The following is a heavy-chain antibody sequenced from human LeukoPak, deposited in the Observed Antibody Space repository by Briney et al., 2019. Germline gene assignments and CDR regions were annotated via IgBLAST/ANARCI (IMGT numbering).Heavy chain of an antibody. CDR2: IIQDGSDK. D-gene: IGHD5-12*01. J-gene: IGHJ4*02. CDR3: ARDSPGYGGYSY. Sequence: PGGSLRLSCAPSGFTFSSSSMSWVRQLPGKGLEWVATIIQDGSDKYYVDSVKGRFTISRDNAKNSLYLQMNSLRAEDTGVYYCARDSPGYGGYSYWGQGTLVTVSS. CDR1: GFTFSSSS. V-gene: IGHV3-7*04.